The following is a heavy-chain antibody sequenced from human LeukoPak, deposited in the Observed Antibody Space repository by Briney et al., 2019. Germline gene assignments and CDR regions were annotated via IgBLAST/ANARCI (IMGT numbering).Heavy chain of an antibody. CDR3: AKATGYCSGGSCYLGVDYYYGMDV. CDR1: GFIVNSNY. V-gene: IGHV3-66*02. J-gene: IGHJ6*02. D-gene: IGHD2-15*01. CDR2: LYSDDTT. Sequence: GGSLRLSCAASGFIVNSNYMNWVRQAPGKGLEWVSVLYSDDTTYYADSVKGRFTISRDNSKNTLYLQMNSLRAEDTAVYYCAKATGYCSGGSCYLGVDYYYGMDVWGQGTTVTVSS.